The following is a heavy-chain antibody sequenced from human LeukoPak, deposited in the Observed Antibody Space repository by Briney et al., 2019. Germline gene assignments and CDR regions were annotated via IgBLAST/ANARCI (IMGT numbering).Heavy chain of an antibody. CDR1: GGSFSSGGYY. J-gene: IGHJ4*02. V-gene: IGHV4-61*08. CDR3: ARETGSTYGPFDY. D-gene: IGHD1-7*01. CDR2: IYYSGSP. Sequence: PSETLSLTCTVSGGSFSSGGYYWSWIRQPPGQGLEWIGYIYYSGSPNYNPSLKSRVTISIDTSKNQFSLKLNSLTAADTAVYYCARETGSTYGPFDYWGQGTLVTVSS.